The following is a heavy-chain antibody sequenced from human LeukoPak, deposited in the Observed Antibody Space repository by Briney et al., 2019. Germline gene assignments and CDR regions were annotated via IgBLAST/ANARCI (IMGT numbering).Heavy chain of an antibody. D-gene: IGHD2-15*01. CDR2: INPNSGGT. CDR3: ARDLEALAAIDY. V-gene: IGHV1-2*06. CDR1: GYSFTGYY. J-gene: IGHJ4*02. Sequence: ASVKVSCKASGYSFTGYYIHWVRQAPGQGLEWMGRINPNSGGTNYAQKFQVRLTKTRDTSISTAYMELSRLTSDDTAVYFCARDLEALAAIDYWGQGTLVTVSS.